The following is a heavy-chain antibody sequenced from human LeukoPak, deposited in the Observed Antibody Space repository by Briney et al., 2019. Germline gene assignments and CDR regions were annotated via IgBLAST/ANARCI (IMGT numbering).Heavy chain of an antibody. J-gene: IGHJ5*02. V-gene: IGHV4-59*01. CDR2: IYYSGNT. CDR3: ARHLGYCSSTSCYPWFDP. CDR1: SGSISSYY. D-gene: IGHD2-2*01. Sequence: PSETLSLTCTVSSGSISSYYWGWIRQPPGTGLEWIGYIYYSGNTNYNPSLKSRVAISVDTSKNQLSLKLSSVTAADTAVYYCARHLGYCSSTSCYPWFDPWGQGTLVTVSS.